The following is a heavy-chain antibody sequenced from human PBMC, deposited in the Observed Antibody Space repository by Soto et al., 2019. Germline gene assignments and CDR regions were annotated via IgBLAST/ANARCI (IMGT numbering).Heavy chain of an antibody. Sequence: GASVKVSCKASGYTFTSYAMHWVRQAPGQRLEWMGWINAGNGNTKYSQKFQGRVTITRDTSASTAYMELSSLRSEDTAVYYCARDWDFWSGYVWFDPWGQGTMVTVYS. CDR1: GYTFTSYA. D-gene: IGHD3-3*01. J-gene: IGHJ5*02. CDR2: INAGNGNT. CDR3: ARDWDFWSGYVWFDP. V-gene: IGHV1-3*01.